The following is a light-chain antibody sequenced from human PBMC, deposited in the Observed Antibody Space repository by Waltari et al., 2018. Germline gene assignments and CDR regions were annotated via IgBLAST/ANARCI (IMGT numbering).Light chain of an antibody. CDR3: LHHNSYPLT. J-gene: IGKJ4*01. Sequence: DIQMTQSPSAMSASVGDRVTITCRASQGISNYLAWFQQKPGKVPKRLIYGSSSLQSGGPSRFSGSGCGTEFTLTISSLQPEDFATYYCLHHNSYPLTIGGGTKVEIK. V-gene: IGKV1-17*03. CDR1: QGISNY. CDR2: GSS.